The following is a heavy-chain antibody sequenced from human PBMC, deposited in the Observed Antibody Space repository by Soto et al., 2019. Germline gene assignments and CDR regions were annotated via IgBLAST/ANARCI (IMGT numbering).Heavy chain of an antibody. V-gene: IGHV3-23*01. J-gene: IGHJ4*02. Sequence: GGSLRLSCAPSAFTFNNYAMGWVHQAPGKGLEWVSGIGGSGRTTYYADSVKGRFTITRDNSNNTLFLQMNSLRAEDTAVYYCAKSRYSDSSGDFYDYWGQGTLVTVSS. CDR1: AFTFNNYA. CDR3: AKSRYSDSSGDFYDY. D-gene: IGHD3-22*01. CDR2: IGGSGRTT.